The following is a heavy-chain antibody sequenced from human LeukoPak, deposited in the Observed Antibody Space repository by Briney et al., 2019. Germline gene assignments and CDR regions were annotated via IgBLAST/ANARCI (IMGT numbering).Heavy chain of an antibody. CDR2: INSDGSST. CDR1: GFTFSTYW. J-gene: IGHJ4*02. CDR3: ARGRRYFDY. Sequence: GGSLRLSCAASGFTFSTYWMHGVRQVPGKGLVWVSRINSDGSSTTYADSVKGRFTISRDNVENTLYLQMNSLRAEDTAVYYCARGRRYFDYWGQGTLVTVSS. V-gene: IGHV3-74*01.